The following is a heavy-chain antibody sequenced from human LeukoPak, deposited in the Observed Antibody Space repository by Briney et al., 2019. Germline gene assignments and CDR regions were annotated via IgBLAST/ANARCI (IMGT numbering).Heavy chain of an antibody. J-gene: IGHJ5*02. V-gene: IGHV1-18*01. CDR2: ISAYSTYNGNT. D-gene: IGHD6-13*01. CDR3: AREQVDRHGYSSSWYWFDP. CDR1: GYTFTSYG. Sequence: GASVKVSCKASGYTFTSYGISWVRQAPGQGPEWMGWISAYSTYNGNTNYAQKFQGRVTMTTDTSTSTAYMELRSLRSDDTAVYYCAREQVDRHGYSSSWYWFDPWGQGTLVTVSS.